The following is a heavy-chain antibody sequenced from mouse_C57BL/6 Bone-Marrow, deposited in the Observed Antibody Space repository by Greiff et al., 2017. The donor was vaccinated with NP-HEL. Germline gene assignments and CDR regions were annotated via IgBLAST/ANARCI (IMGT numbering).Heavy chain of an antibody. CDR3: ARYYYGLFDY. CDR1: GFTFSDYG. Sequence: EVQGVESGGGLVQPGGSLKLSCAASGFTFSDYGMAWVRQAPRKGPEWVAFISNLAYSIYYADTVTGRFTISRENAKNTLYLEMSSLRSEDTAMYYCARYYYGLFDYWGQGTTLTVSS. J-gene: IGHJ2*01. D-gene: IGHD1-1*01. CDR2: ISNLAYSI. V-gene: IGHV5-15*01.